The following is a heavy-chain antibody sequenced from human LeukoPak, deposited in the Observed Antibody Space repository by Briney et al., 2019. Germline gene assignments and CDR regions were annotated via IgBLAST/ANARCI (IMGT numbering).Heavy chain of an antibody. J-gene: IGHJ5*02. Sequence: SETLSLTCTVSGGSISSGGYYWSWIRQHPGKGLGWIGYIYYSGSTYYNPSLKSRVTISVDTSKNQFSLKLSSVTAADTAVYYCARGNVLLWFEGVNWFDPWGQGTLVTVSS. V-gene: IGHV4-31*03. CDR2: IYYSGST. D-gene: IGHD3-10*01. CDR3: ARGNVLLWFEGVNWFDP. CDR1: GGSISSGGYY.